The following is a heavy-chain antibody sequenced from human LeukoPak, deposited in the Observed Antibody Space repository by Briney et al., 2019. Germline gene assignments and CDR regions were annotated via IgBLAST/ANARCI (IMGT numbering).Heavy chain of an antibody. J-gene: IGHJ4*02. CDR3: TTDLTAAAGDY. V-gene: IGHV3-15*01. CDR2: IKSKTDGGTT. D-gene: IGHD6-13*01. CDR1: GFTFSNAW. Sequence: MSGGSLRLSCAASGFTFSNAWMNWVRQAPGKGLEWVGRIKSKTDGGTTDYAAPVKGRFTISRDDSKNMLYLQMNSLKTEDTAVYYCTTDLTAAAGDYWGQGTLVTVSS.